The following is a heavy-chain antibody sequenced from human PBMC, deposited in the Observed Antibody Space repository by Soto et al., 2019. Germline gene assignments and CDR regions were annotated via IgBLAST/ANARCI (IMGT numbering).Heavy chain of an antibody. D-gene: IGHD2-15*01. CDR3: ARKNSLGYCSGGSCYAWFDP. CDR2: IYPGDSDT. Sequence: GESLKISCKCSGYSFTSYCICWVRQMPGKGLEWMGIIYPGDSDTRYSPSFQGQVTISADKSISTAYLQWSSLKASDTAMYYCARKNSLGYCSGGSCYAWFDPWGQGTLVTVSS. CDR1: GYSFTSYC. J-gene: IGHJ5*02. V-gene: IGHV5-51*01.